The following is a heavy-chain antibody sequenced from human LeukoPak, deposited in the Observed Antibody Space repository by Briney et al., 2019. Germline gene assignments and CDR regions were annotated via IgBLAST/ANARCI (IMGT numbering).Heavy chain of an antibody. V-gene: IGHV3-7*01. CDR2: IKHDGSEK. D-gene: IGHD3-3*01. Sequence: GGSLRLSCAASGFTFSSYWMSWVRQAPGKGLEWVANIKHDGSEKYYVDSVKGRFTISRDNAKNSLYLQMNSLRAEDTAVYYCAREDMVWSGYLDVWGKGTTVTVSS. CDR3: AREDMVWSGYLDV. J-gene: IGHJ6*04. CDR1: GFTFSSYW.